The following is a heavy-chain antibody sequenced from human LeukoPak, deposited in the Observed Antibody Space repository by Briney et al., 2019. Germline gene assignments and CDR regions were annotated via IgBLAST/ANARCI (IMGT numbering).Heavy chain of an antibody. CDR2: ISYDGSNK. CDR1: GFTFNSYA. V-gene: IGHV3-30-3*01. J-gene: IGHJ4*02. Sequence: GGSLRLSCAASGFTFNSYAMSWVRQAPGKGLEWVAVISYDGSNKYYADSVKGRFTISRDNSKNTLYLQMNSLRAEDTAVYYCARGPRGYSYGSLHYWGQGTLVTVSS. CDR3: ARGPRGYSYGSLHY. D-gene: IGHD5-18*01.